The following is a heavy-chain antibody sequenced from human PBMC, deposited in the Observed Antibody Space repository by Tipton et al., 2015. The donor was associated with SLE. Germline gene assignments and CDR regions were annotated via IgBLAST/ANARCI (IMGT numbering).Heavy chain of an antibody. D-gene: IGHD3-10*01. CDR3: ARQRLRLLSPLDA. Sequence: LRLSCTVSGGSLSGDTYYWSWIRQPAGEGLEWIGRIYTSGSTNYNPSLKSRVTISVDTSKNQFSLKLSSVTAADTAVYYCARQRLRLLSPLDAWGQGTTVTVS. CDR2: IYTSGST. V-gene: IGHV4-61*02. CDR1: GGSLSGDTYY. J-gene: IGHJ6*02.